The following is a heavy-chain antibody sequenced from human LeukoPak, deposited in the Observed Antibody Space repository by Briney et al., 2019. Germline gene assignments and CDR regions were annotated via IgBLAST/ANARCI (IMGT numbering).Heavy chain of an antibody. CDR3: ARGQVTSVTGLASFDI. Sequence: GGSLRLSCAASGFTFSNHWMNWVRQAPGKGLEWVAKMNQDGSEKYYVDSVKGRFTISRDNAKNSLYLQMNGLGAQDTAVYYCARGQVTSVTGLASFDIWGQGTLITVSS. D-gene: IGHD4-17*01. CDR2: MNQDGSEK. V-gene: IGHV3-7*04. CDR1: GFTFSNHW. J-gene: IGHJ3*02.